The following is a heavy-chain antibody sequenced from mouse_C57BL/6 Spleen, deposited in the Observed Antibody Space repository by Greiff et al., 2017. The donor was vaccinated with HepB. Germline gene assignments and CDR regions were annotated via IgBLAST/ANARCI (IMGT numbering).Heavy chain of an antibody. CDR3: ARGDYGNYRGRYYYAMDY. CDR2: INPNNGGT. V-gene: IGHV1-26*01. Sequence: EVQLQQSGPELVKPGASVKISCKASGYTFTDYYMNWVKQSHGKSLEWIGDINPNNGGTSYNQKFKGKATLTVDKSSSTAYMELRSLTSEDSAVYYCARGDYGNYRGRYYYAMDYWGQGTSVTVSS. J-gene: IGHJ4*01. CDR1: GYTFTDYY. D-gene: IGHD2-1*01.